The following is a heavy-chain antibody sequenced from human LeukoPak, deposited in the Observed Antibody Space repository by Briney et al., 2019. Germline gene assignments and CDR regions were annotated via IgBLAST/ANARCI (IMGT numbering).Heavy chain of an antibody. V-gene: IGHV3-23*01. D-gene: IGHD4-11*01. CDR1: GFTFSSYA. Sequence: PGGSLRLSCAASGFTFSSYAMSWARQAPGKGLEWVSAISGSGGSTYYADSVKGRFTISRDNSKNTLYLQMNSLRAEDTAVYYCAKGSTVTTVGDFDYWGQGTLVTVSS. CDR3: AKGSTVTTVGDFDY. CDR2: ISGSGGST. J-gene: IGHJ4*02.